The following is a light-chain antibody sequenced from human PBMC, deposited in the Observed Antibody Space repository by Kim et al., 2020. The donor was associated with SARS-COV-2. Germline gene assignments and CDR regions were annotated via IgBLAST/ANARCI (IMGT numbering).Light chain of an antibody. CDR1: QSISRH. V-gene: IGKV1-39*01. J-gene: IGKJ1*01. CDR2: GAS. CDR3: QQSYSSPPT. Sequence: ASIGDKVTSTCRASQSISRHFNWYQKRPGEAPKLLIDGASNLQSGVPSRFSGSGSGTDFTLTISSLQPEDFATYYCQQSYSSPPTFGQGTKVDIK.